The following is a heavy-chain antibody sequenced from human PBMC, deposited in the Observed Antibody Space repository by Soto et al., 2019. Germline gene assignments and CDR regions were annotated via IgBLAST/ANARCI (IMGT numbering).Heavy chain of an antibody. Sequence: EVQLVETGGGLIQPGGSLRLSCAASGFTVSSSYMTWVRQAPGKGLEWVSVIFSGASTYYADSVKGRFTISRDISKNTVELQMKSLRVEDTAVYYCARASYYDSSGYYPPGAFDIWGQGTVVTVSS. D-gene: IGHD3-22*01. CDR3: ARASYYDSSGYYPPGAFDI. CDR1: GFTVSSSY. J-gene: IGHJ3*02. CDR2: IFSGAST. V-gene: IGHV3-53*02.